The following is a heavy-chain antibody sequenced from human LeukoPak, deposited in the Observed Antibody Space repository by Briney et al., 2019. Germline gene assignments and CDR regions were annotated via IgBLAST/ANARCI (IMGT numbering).Heavy chain of an antibody. J-gene: IGHJ5*02. D-gene: IGHD2-15*01. V-gene: IGHV4-59*11. Sequence: SETLSLTCTVSGASISSHYWSWIRQSPGKGLEWIGYISYSGITNYNPSLKSRVTISVDTSKNHFSLRLSSETAADTAVYYCASRAHCSGGSCYGNWFDPWGQGTLVTVSS. CDR2: ISYSGIT. CDR3: ASRAHCSGGSCYGNWFDP. CDR1: GASISSHY.